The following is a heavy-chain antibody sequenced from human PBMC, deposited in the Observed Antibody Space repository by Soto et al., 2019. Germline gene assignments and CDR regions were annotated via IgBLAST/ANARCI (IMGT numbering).Heavy chain of an antibody. CDR3: AYSSTPFDY. CDR1: GFTFSSYG. J-gene: IGHJ4*02. Sequence: GGSLRLSCAASGFTFSSYGMHWVRQAPGKGLVWVSRISTDGSVTTYADSVKGRFTISRDNSKNTLYLQMNSLRAEDTAVYYCAYSSTPFDYWGQGTLVTVSS. V-gene: IGHV3-74*01. D-gene: IGHD6-13*01. CDR2: ISTDGSVT.